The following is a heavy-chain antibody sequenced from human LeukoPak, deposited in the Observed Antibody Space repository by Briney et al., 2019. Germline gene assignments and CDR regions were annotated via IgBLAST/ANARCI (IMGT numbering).Heavy chain of an antibody. J-gene: IGHJ4*02. CDR2: IYSGGST. V-gene: IGHV3-53*01. CDR3: ARGTIAAAGTWGENGLRN. D-gene: IGHD6-13*01. CDR1: GFTFSSYA. Sequence: GGSLRLSCAASGFTFSSYAMSWVRQAPGKGLEWVSVIYSGGSTYYADSVKGRFTISRDNSKNTLYLQMNSLRAEDTAVYYCARGTIAAAGTWGENGLRNWGQGTLVTVSS.